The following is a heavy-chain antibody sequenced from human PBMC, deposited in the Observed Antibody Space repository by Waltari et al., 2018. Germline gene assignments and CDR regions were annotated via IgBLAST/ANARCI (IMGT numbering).Heavy chain of an antibody. CDR2: IILGFGTT. J-gene: IGHJ4*02. CDR1: GDTFKGYA. Sequence: QVHLVQSGAEVRMPGSSVKVSCTASGDTFKGYAINWVRQAPGQGLEWMGGIILGFGTTAYAQWFQCKLTITADESMNTAYMELSSLRSEDTAVFYCARSGLGGNYFDSWGQGTLVRVSS. V-gene: IGHV1-69*12. CDR3: ARSGLGGNYFDS. D-gene: IGHD1-1*01.